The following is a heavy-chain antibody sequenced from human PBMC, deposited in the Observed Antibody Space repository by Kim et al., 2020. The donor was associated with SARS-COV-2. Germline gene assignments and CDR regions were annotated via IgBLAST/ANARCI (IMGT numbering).Heavy chain of an antibody. J-gene: IGHJ3*02. CDR2: ISSSGSTI. V-gene: IGHV3-48*03. CDR1: GFTFSSYE. D-gene: IGHD3-10*01. Sequence: GGSLRLSCAASGFTFSSYEMNWARQAPGKGLEWVSYISSSGSTIYYADSVKGRFTISRDNAKNSLYLQMNSLRAEDTAVYYCARDRLTTYYYDSGPDAFDIWGQGTMVTVSS. CDR3: ARDRLTTYYYDSGPDAFDI.